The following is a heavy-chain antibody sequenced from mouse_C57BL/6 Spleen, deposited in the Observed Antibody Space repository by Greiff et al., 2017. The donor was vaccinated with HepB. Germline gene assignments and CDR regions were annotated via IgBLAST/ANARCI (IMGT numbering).Heavy chain of an antibody. D-gene: IGHD2-12*01. CDR2: IDPETGGT. CDR1: GYTFTDYE. J-gene: IGHJ4*01. Sequence: QVQLKQSGAELVRPGASVTLSCKASGYTFTDYEMHWVKQTPVHGLEWIGAIDPETGGTAYNQKFKGKAILTADKSSSTAYMELRSLTSEDSAVYYCTRPLYSPDYAMDYWGQGTSVTVSS. CDR3: TRPLYSPDYAMDY. V-gene: IGHV1-15*01.